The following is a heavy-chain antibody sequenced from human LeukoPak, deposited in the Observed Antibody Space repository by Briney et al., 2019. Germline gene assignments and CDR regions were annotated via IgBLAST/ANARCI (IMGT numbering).Heavy chain of an antibody. Sequence: GGSLRLSCAASGFTFSSFAMSWVRQAPGKGLEWVSAISGSGGSTYYADSVKGRFTISRDNSKNTLYLQMNSLRAEDTAVYYCAKAEKKVVPAAPFDYWGQGTLVTVSS. CDR3: AKAEKKVVPAAPFDY. V-gene: IGHV3-23*01. CDR1: GFTFSSFA. CDR2: ISGSGGST. J-gene: IGHJ4*02. D-gene: IGHD2-2*01.